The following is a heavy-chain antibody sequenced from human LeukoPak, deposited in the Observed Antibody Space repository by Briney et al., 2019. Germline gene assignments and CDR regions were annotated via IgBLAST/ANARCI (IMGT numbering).Heavy chain of an antibody. CDR2: MNPNSGNA. J-gene: IGHJ4*02. CDR1: GYTFTSYD. Sequence: GASVKVSCKASGYTFTSYDINWVRQATGQGLEWMGWMNPNSGNAVYAQKFQGRVTMTRNTSITTAYMELTSLRSEDTAMYYCARGQSQFDCWGQGTLVTVSS. CDR3: ARGQSQFDC. V-gene: IGHV1-8*01.